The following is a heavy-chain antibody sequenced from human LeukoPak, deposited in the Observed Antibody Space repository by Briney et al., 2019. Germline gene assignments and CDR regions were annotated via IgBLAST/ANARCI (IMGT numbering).Heavy chain of an antibody. Sequence: GGSLRLSCAASGFTFSSYGMHWVRQAPGKGLEWVAFIRYDGSNKYYADSVKGRFTISRDNYKNTLYLQMNSLRAEDTAVYYCAKDKGSLLWFGELFPYFDYWGQGTLVTVSS. CDR2: IRYDGSNK. V-gene: IGHV3-30*02. D-gene: IGHD3-10*01. CDR1: GFTFSSYG. CDR3: AKDKGSLLWFGELFPYFDY. J-gene: IGHJ4*02.